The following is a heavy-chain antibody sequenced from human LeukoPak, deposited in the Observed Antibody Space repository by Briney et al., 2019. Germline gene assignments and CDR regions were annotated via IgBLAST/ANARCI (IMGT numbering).Heavy chain of an antibody. CDR1: GGSMSSNGYY. Sequence: SETLSLTCSVSGGSMSSNGYYWGWIRQPPGKGLEWIGSIYYSGSTHYNPSLASRVTISVATSKSQFSLMLSSVTAADTAVYYCASQQSSGWPPRGDDYWGQGILVTDSS. D-gene: IGHD6-19*01. J-gene: IGHJ4*02. CDR3: ASQQSSGWPPRGDDY. CDR2: IYYSGST. V-gene: IGHV4-39*01.